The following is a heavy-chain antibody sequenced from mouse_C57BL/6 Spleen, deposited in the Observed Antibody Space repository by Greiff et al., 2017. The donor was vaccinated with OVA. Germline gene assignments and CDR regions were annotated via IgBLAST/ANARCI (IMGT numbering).Heavy chain of an antibody. J-gene: IGHJ4*01. Sequence: VQLQQSGPELVKPGASVKISCKASGYSFTDYNMNWVKQSNGKSLEWIGVINPNYGTTSYNQKFKGKATLTVDQSSSTAYMQLNSLTSEDSAVDYGARWADYGSSLYAIDYWGQGTSVTVSA. V-gene: IGHV1-39*01. D-gene: IGHD1-1*01. CDR3: ARWADYGSSLYAIDY. CDR2: INPNYGTT. CDR1: GYSFTDYN.